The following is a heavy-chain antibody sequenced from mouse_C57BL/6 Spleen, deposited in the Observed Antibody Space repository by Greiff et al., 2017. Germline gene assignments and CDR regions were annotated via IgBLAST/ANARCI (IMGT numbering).Heavy chain of an antibody. J-gene: IGHJ1*03. D-gene: IGHD1-1*01. Sequence: EVKVVESEGGLVQPGSSMKLSCTASGFTFSDYYMAWVRQVPEKGLEWVANINYDGSSTYYLDSLKSRFIISRDNAKNILYLQMSSLKSEDTATYYCARDSPVYYGSSPLYFDVWGTGTTVTVSS. CDR3: ARDSPVYYGSSPLYFDV. CDR2: INYDGSST. V-gene: IGHV5-16*01. CDR1: GFTFSDYY.